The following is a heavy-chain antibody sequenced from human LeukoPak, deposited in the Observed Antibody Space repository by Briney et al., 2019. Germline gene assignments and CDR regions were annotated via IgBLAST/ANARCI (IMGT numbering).Heavy chain of an antibody. CDR3: ARVETHSGWGWGGPYYYYYMDV. V-gene: IGHV3-48*01. D-gene: IGHD6-19*01. CDR2: ISSSSSTI. J-gene: IGHJ6*03. CDR1: GFTFSSYS. Sequence: AGGSLRLSCAASGFTFSSYSMNWVRQAPGKGLEWVSYISSSSSTIYHADSVKGRFTISRDNAKNSLYLQMNSLRAEDTAVYYCARVETHSGWGWGGPYYYYYMDVWGKGTTVTISS.